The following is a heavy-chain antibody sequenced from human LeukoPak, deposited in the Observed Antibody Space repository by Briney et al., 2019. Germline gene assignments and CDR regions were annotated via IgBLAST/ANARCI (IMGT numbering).Heavy chain of an antibody. D-gene: IGHD3-10*01. CDR1: GCTFSSYG. Sequence: GGTLRLSCAASGCTFSSYGMSWVRQPPGKGLEWVSAISGSGGSTYYADSVKGRFTISRDNSKNTLYLQMISLRAEDTAVYYCAKGPYPYGSGSSPFDYWGQGTLVTVSS. CDR2: ISGSGGST. V-gene: IGHV3-23*01. CDR3: AKGPYPYGSGSSPFDY. J-gene: IGHJ4*02.